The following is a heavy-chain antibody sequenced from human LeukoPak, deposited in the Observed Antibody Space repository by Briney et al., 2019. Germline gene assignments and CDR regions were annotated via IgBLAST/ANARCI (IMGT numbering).Heavy chain of an antibody. V-gene: IGHV4-34*01. CDR3: ARRGLYSSSWYGY. J-gene: IGHJ4*02. D-gene: IGHD6-13*01. CDR1: GVSFSGYY. Sequence: SETLSLTCAVYGVSFSGYYWSWIRQPPGKGLEWIGEINHSGSTNYNPSLKSRVTISVDTSKNQFSLKLSSVTAADTAVYYCARRGLYSSSWYGYWGQGTLVTVSS. CDR2: INHSGST.